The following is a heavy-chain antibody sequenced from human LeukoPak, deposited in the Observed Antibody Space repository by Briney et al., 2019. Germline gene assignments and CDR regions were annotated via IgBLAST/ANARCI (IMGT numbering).Heavy chain of an antibody. D-gene: IGHD1-26*01. V-gene: IGHV1-46*01. CDR3: ARERSVGATRYYFDY. Sequence: GASVKVSCKASGYTFTSYYMHWVRQAPGQGLEWMGIINPSGGSTSYAQKFQGRVTITRDTSASTAYMELSSLRSEDTAVYYCARERSVGATRYYFDYWGQGTLVTVSS. CDR2: INPSGGST. J-gene: IGHJ4*02. CDR1: GYTFTSYY.